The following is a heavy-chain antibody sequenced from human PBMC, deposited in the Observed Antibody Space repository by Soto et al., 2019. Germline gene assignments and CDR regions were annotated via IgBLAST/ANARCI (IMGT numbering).Heavy chain of an antibody. CDR3: AREAAGILNWFDP. J-gene: IGHJ5*02. V-gene: IGHV4-31*03. CDR1: GGSISSGGYY. CDR2: IYYSGST. Sequence: QVQLQESGPGLVKPSQTLSLTCTVSGGSISSGGYYWSWIRQHPGKGLEWIGYIYYSGSTYYNPSLTIRVTRSVDTSKNQFSLKLSSVTAADTAVYYCAREAAGILNWFDPWGQGTLVTVSS. D-gene: IGHD6-25*01.